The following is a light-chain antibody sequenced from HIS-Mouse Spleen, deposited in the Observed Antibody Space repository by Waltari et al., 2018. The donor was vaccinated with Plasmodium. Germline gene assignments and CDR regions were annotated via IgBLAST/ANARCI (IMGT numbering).Light chain of an antibody. V-gene: IGKV1-39*01. CDR3: QQNYNTWT. CDR1: QSISSY. CDR2: AAS. Sequence: DLQMTQSPSSLSASVDDRVTITCRASQSISSYLNWYQQKPGKAPKLLIYAASSLQSGVPSRFSGSGSGTDFTLTISSLQPEDFATYYCQQNYNTWTFGQGTKVEIK. J-gene: IGKJ1*01.